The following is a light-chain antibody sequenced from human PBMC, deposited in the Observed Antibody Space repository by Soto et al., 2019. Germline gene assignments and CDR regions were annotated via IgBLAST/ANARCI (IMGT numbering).Light chain of an antibody. CDR2: EVS. J-gene: IGLJ3*02. CDR3: SSYTSSSTWV. V-gene: IGLV2-14*01. Sequence: QSVLTQPASVSGSPGQSITIPCTGTSSDVGAYNYVSWYQQHPGKAPKLMIYEVSNRPSGVSDRFSGSRSGNTASLTISGLQAEDESDYYCSSYTSSSTWVFGGGTKVTVL. CDR1: SSDVGAYNY.